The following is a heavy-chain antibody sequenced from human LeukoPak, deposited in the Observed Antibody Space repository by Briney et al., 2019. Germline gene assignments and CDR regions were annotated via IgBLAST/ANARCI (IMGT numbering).Heavy chain of an antibody. CDR3: AKLWSSSRGAFDI. Sequence: GGSLRLSCAASGFTFNNYAMSWVRQAPGKGLEWVSGVTNSGGSTYYADSVKGRFTISRDNSKNTLYLQMNSLRAEDTAVYYCAKLWSSSRGAFDIWGQGTMVTVSS. CDR1: GFTFNNYA. V-gene: IGHV3-23*01. D-gene: IGHD6-13*01. CDR2: VTNSGGST. J-gene: IGHJ3*02.